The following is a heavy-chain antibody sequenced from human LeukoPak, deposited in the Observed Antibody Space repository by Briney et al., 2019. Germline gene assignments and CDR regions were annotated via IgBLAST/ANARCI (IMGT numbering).Heavy chain of an antibody. CDR1: GFTFSSYG. J-gene: IGHJ4*02. Sequence: GGSLRLSCAASGFTFSSYGMHWVRQAPGKGLEWVAVISYDGSNKYYADSVKGRFTISRDNSKNTLYLQMNSLRAEDTAMYYCAKDKAAGGTGSQDYWGQGTLVTVSS. D-gene: IGHD6-13*01. CDR2: ISYDGSNK. V-gene: IGHV3-30*18. CDR3: AKDKAAGGTGSQDY.